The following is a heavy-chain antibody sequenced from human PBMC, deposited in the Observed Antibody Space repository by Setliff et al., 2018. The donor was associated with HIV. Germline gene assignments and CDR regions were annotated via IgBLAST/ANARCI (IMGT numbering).Heavy chain of an antibody. CDR3: ARDQKREEHPRPDGAFHI. CDR1: GGSISSHY. Sequence: SETLSLTCTVSGGSISSHYWSWIRQPPGKGLEWIGSIYYSGSTNYNPSLKSRVTISVDTSKNQFSLKLSSVTAADTAVYYCARDQKREEHPRPDGAFHIWGQGSMVTVSS. V-gene: IGHV4-59*11. CDR2: IYYSGST. J-gene: IGHJ3*02.